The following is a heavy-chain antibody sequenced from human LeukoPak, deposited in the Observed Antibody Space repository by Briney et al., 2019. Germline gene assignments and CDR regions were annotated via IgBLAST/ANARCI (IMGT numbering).Heavy chain of an antibody. D-gene: IGHD3-16*01. CDR1: GFTVSSNY. CDR3: ARGPSFDDTFGDY. V-gene: IGHV3-53*01. J-gene: IGHJ4*02. CDR2: IYSSGST. Sequence: GGSLRLSCAASGFTVSSNYMSWVRQAPGKGLEWVSVIYSSGSTYYADSVKGRFTISRDNSKNTQYLQMNSLRAEDTAVYYCARGPSFDDTFGDYWGQGTLVTVSS.